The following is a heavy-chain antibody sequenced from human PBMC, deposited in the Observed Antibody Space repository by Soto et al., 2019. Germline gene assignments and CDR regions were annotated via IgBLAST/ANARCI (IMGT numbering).Heavy chain of an antibody. CDR2: IYYSGST. J-gene: IGHJ4*02. CDR1: GGSISSSSYY. D-gene: IGHD3-3*01. CDR3: ARHSERYYDFWNTPFDY. V-gene: IGHV4-39*01. Sequence: QLQLQESGPGLVKPSETLSLTCTVSGGSISSSSYYWGWIRQPPGKGLEWIGSIYYSGSTYYNPSLKSRVTISVDTSKNQFSLKLSSVTAADTAMYYCARHSERYYDFWNTPFDYWGQGTLVTVSS.